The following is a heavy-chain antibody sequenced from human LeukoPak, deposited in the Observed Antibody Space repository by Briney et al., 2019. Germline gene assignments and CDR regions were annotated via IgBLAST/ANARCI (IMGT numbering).Heavy chain of an antibody. CDR2: IYSGGNT. Sequence: PGGSLRLSCAASGFTVSDNYVTWVRQAPGRGLEWVSIIYSGGNTYYADSVKGRFTISRDNSKNTTYLQMNSLRVEDTSVYYCARVGALVSFDWWGQGTLVTVSS. V-gene: IGHV3-66*01. J-gene: IGHJ4*02. CDR3: ARVGALVSFDW. D-gene: IGHD1-26*01. CDR1: GFTVSDNY.